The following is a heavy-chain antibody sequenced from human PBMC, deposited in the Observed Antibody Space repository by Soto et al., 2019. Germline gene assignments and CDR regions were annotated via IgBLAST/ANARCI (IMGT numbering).Heavy chain of an antibody. Sequence: GESLKISCTGSGYMFNKYWIGWVRQTPGKGLEWMGNIYPGDSNTRYNPSFHGPVIISVDKSINTAYLHWRSLRASDTAIYSCARPPVAGRDSRSRYFDGLDVRGRGTTFTVSS. CDR2: IYPGDSNT. CDR1: GYMFNKYW. CDR3: ARPPVAGRDSRSRYFDGLDV. V-gene: IGHV5-51*01. J-gene: IGHJ6*02. D-gene: IGHD6-19*01.